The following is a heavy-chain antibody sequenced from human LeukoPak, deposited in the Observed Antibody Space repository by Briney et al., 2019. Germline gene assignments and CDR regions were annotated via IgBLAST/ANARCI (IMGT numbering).Heavy chain of an antibody. CDR2: ITSTSDTI. V-gene: IGHV3-48*01. J-gene: IGHJ3*02. Sequence: GGSLRLSCVTSGFPSSTYSMNWVRQAPGKGLEWLSYITSTSDTIYYADFVKGRFTISRDNAKDSLYLQMNSLRAEDTAVYYCAGHGDAFDIWGQGTMVTVSS. CDR1: GFPSSTYS. CDR3: AGHGDAFDI.